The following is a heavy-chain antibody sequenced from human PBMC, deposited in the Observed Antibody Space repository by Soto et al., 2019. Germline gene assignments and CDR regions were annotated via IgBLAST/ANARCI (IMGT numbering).Heavy chain of an antibody. CDR1: GFTFSSYA. D-gene: IGHD4-17*01. V-gene: IGHV3-23*01. CDR2: ISGSGGST. CDR3: AKDTEGIYYYYYYMDV. Sequence: GGSLRLSCAASGFTFSSYAMSWVRQAPGKGLEWVSAISGSGGSTYYADSVKGRFTISRDNSKNTLYLQMNSLRAEDTAVYYCAKDTEGIYYYYYYMDVLGKGTTVTVSS. J-gene: IGHJ6*03.